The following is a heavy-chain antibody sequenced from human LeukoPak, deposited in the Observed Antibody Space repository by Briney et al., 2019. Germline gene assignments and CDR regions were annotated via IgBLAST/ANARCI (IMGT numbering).Heavy chain of an antibody. CDR3: ARERRLDYYDSSGY. Sequence: SVKVSCKASGGTSSSYAISWVRQAPGQGLEWMGRIIPILGIANYAQKFQGRVTITADKSTSTAYMELSSLRSEDTAVYYCARERRLDYYDSSGYWGQGTPVTVSS. D-gene: IGHD3-22*01. CDR1: GGTSSSYA. CDR2: IIPILGIA. V-gene: IGHV1-69*04. J-gene: IGHJ4*02.